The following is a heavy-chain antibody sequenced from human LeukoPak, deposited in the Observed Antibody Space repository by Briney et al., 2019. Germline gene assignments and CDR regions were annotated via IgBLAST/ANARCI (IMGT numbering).Heavy chain of an antibody. D-gene: IGHD2-15*01. CDR3: AQGGFCSGGACFLEYFKH. V-gene: IGHV3-23*01. CDR2: ISGSGGST. Sequence: GGSLRLSCAAPGFTFSSYAMSWVRQAPGKGLEWVSAISGSGGSTYYADSVKGRFTISRDNSKNTLYLQMNSLRADDTAKYYCAQGGFCSGGACFLEYFKHWGQGTLVTVSS. CDR1: GFTFSSYA. J-gene: IGHJ1*01.